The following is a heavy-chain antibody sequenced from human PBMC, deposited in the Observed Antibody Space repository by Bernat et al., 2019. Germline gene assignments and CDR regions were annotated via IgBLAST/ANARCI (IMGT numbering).Heavy chain of an antibody. CDR3: AKAQQLVAYYYGMDV. CDR2: ISGSGGST. V-gene: IGHV3-23*01. D-gene: IGHD6-6*01. Sequence: EVQLLESGGGLVQPGGSLRLSCAASGFTFSSYAMSWVRQAPGKGLEWVSAISGSGGSTYYADSVKGRFTIFRDNSKNTLYLQMNSLRAEDTVVYYWAKAQQLVAYYYGMDVWGQGTTVTVSS. J-gene: IGHJ6*02. CDR1: GFTFSSYA.